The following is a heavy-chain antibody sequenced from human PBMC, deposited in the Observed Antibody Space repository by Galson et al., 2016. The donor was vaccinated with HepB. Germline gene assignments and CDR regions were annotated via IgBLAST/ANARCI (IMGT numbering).Heavy chain of an antibody. Sequence: SLRLSCAASGFIFDDYALHWVRQVPGKGLEWVAVISWNSRHIGYADSVQGRFTISRDNAKNILYLQMSSLRADDTAFYSCTRDPNAVGPSYFDSWGQGTLVTVSA. CDR3: TRDPNAVGPSYFDS. CDR1: GFIFDDYA. CDR2: ISWNSRHI. V-gene: IGHV3-9*01. D-gene: IGHD3-16*01. J-gene: IGHJ4*02.